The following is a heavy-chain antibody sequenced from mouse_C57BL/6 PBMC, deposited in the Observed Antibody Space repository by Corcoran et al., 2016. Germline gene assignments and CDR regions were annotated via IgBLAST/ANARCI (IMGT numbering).Heavy chain of an antibody. J-gene: IGHJ3*01. CDR2: INPNNGGT. CDR3: ARRWLLPY. CDR1: GYTFTDYY. V-gene: IGHV1-26*01. Sequence: EVQLQQSGPELVKPGASVKISCKASGYTFTDYYMNWVKQSHGKSLEWIGDINPNNGGTSYNQKFKGKATLTVDKSSRTAYMELRSLTSEDPAVYYCARRWLLPYWGQGTLVTVSA. D-gene: IGHD2-3*01.